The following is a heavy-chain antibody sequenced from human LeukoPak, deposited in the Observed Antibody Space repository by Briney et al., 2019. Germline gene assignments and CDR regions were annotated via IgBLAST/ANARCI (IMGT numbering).Heavy chain of an antibody. CDR2: IRSDGSDT. CDR3: AKVVLHSRPPDY. V-gene: IGHV3-74*01. Sequence: GGSLRLSCAAYGFTFSSHDMHWVRQAPGEGLVWVSRIRSDGSDTRYAESVKGRFTISRDNAKNTLYLQMNSLRAEDTALYYCAKVVLHSRPPDYWGQGTLVTVSS. CDR1: GFTFSSHD. J-gene: IGHJ4*02. D-gene: IGHD6-13*01.